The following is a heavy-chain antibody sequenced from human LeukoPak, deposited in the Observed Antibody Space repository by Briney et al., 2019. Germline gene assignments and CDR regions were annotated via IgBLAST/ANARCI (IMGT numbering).Heavy chain of an antibody. J-gene: IGHJ6*02. CDR3: ARGFNSSDFPNYYYGMDV. V-gene: IGHV1-2*06. D-gene: IGHD6-25*01. Sequence: ASVKVSCKASGYTFTGYYMHWVRQAPGQGLEWMGRINPNSGGTNYAQKFQGRVTMTRDTSISTAYMELSSLRSEDTAVYYCARGFNSSDFPNYYYGMDVWGQGTTVTVSS. CDR1: GYTFTGYY. CDR2: INPNSGGT.